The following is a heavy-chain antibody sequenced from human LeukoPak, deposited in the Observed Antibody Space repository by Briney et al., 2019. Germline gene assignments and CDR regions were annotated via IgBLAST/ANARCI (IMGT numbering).Heavy chain of an antibody. CDR2: IQQDGNGK. J-gene: IGHJ4*02. CDR3: ARDRRVAEDSPNDY. D-gene: IGHD6-13*01. Sequence: GGSLRLSCAASGFTVSSNYMSWVRQAPGKGLEWVANIQQDGNGKFHVDSVKGRFTVSRDNAKNSLFLQMDDLRVEDTAVYYCARDRRVAEDSPNDYWGQGIVVTVSS. V-gene: IGHV3-7*01. CDR1: GFTVSSNY.